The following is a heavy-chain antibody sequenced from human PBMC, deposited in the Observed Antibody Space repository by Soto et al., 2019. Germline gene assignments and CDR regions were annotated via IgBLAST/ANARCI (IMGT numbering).Heavy chain of an antibody. CDR3: AIDDEGGSYCDLGY. Sequence: QVQLVESGGGVVQPGRSLRLSCAASGFTFSNYIMHWVRQAPGKGLEWVAIILHYGNNKYYADSVKGRFTISRDNSKNTLYLKMNSLRTEDTAIYYYAIDDEGGSYCDLGYWGQGTLVTVSS. CDR1: GFTFSNYI. J-gene: IGHJ4*02. V-gene: IGHV3-30-3*01. CDR2: ILHYGNNK. D-gene: IGHD3-10*01.